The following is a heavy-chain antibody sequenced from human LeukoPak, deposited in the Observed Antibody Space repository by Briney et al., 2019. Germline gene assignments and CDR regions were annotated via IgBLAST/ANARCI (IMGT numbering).Heavy chain of an antibody. V-gene: IGHV1-2*02. CDR1: GHVFSGYF. Sequence: ASVKVSCKASGHVFSGYFIHWVRQAPGQGLEWMAWINPNTGGTNSAQKSQGRVTMTRDTSINTAYMDLSGLTSADTAVYYCARGRLRWPSDGLDIWGQGTMVIVSS. CDR2: INPNTGGT. J-gene: IGHJ3*02. D-gene: IGHD4-23*01. CDR3: ARGRLRWPSDGLDI.